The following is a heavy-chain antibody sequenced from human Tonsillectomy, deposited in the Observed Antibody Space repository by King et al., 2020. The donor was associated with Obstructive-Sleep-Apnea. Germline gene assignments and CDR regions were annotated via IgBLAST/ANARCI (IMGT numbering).Heavy chain of an antibody. CDR1: GGTFSSYA. CDR2: IIPILGIA. V-gene: IGHV1-69*09. CDR3: ARDPLSAYSSGWFNWFDP. J-gene: IGHJ5*02. D-gene: IGHD6-19*01. Sequence: VQLVQSGAEVKKPGSSVKVSCKASGGTFSSYAISWVRQAPGQGLEWMGGIIPILGIANYAQKFQGRVTITADKSTSTAYMELSSLRSEDTAVYYCARDPLSAYSSGWFNWFDPWGQGTLVTVSS.